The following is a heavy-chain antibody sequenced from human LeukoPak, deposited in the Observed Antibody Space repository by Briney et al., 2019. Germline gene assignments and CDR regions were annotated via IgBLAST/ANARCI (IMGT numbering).Heavy chain of an antibody. J-gene: IGHJ5*02. D-gene: IGHD2-2*02. Sequence: GGSLRLSCAASGFTFSSYGMHWVRQAPGKGLGWVAVIWYDGSNKYYADSVKGRFTISRDNSKNTLYLQMNSLRAEDTAVYYCARDCDTHRPLNWFDPWGQGTLVTVSS. V-gene: IGHV3-33*08. CDR3: ARDCDTHRPLNWFDP. CDR1: GFTFSSYG. CDR2: IWYDGSNK.